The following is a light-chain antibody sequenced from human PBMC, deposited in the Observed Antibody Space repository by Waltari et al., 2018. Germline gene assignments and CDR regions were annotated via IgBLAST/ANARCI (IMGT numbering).Light chain of an antibody. CDR3: QQYDNWPPWT. J-gene: IGKJ1*01. CDR2: GAS. Sequence: EIVMTQFPATLSVSPGERATLSCRASQSVSSNLAWYQQKPGQAPRLLIYGASTRATGIPARFSGSGSGTEFTLTISSLRSEDFGVYYCQQYDNWPPWTFGLGTKVEIK. V-gene: IGKV3-15*01. CDR1: QSVSSN.